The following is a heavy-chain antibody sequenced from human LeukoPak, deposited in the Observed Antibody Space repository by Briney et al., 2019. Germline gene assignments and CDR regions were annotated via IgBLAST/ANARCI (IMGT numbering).Heavy chain of an antibody. J-gene: IGHJ5*02. D-gene: IGHD4-17*01. CDR2: IYYSGTT. CDR1: GGSISRYY. V-gene: IGHV4-59*01. Sequence: SETLSLTCTVSGGSISRYYWSWIRQPPGKGLEWIGYIYYSGTTYYSPSLKSRVTISVDTSKNQFSLDLSSVTPADTAIYYCARYGVPGHKWFDPWGQGTLVTVSS. CDR3: ARYGVPGHKWFDP.